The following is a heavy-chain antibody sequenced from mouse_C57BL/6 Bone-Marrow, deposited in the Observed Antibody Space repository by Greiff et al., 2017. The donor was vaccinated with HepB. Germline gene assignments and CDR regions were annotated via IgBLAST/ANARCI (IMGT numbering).Heavy chain of an antibody. V-gene: IGHV1-64*01. Sequence: QVQLQQPGAELVKPGASVKLSCKASGYTFTSYWMHWVKQRPGQGLEWIGMIHPNSGSTNYNEKFKSKATLTVDKSSSTAYMQLSSLTSEDSAVYYCARWLLFRTWFAYWGQGTLVTVSA. D-gene: IGHD2-1*01. J-gene: IGHJ3*01. CDR2: IHPNSGST. CDR3: ARWLLFRTWFAY. CDR1: GYTFTSYW.